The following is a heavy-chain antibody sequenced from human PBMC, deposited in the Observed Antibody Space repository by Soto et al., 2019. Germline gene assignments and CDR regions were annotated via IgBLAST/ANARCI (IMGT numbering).Heavy chain of an antibody. D-gene: IGHD3-22*01. Sequence: QVQLVESGGGVVQPGRSLRLSCTASGFSVSTHVIHWVRQAPGKGLEWVAVLWYDGSREYYAESVKGRFTISRDNSKNTMYLQMNSLRAEDTAVYYCARVPRYDTWYFDYWGQGTLATLSS. J-gene: IGHJ4*02. CDR1: GFSVSTHV. CDR3: ARVPRYDTWYFDY. CDR2: LWYDGSRE. V-gene: IGHV3-33*01.